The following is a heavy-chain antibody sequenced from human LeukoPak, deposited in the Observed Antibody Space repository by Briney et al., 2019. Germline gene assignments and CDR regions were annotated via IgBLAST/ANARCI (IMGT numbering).Heavy chain of an antibody. V-gene: IGHV4-39*07. D-gene: IGHD2-15*01. Sequence: PSETLSLTCTVSGGSISSSPYYWGWIRQPPGKGLEWIGSIYYSGTTHYSPSLESRVTISVDTSKNQFSLKLASVTAADTAMYYCARVPLDHTQRGWFDPWGQGTLVTVSS. CDR1: GGSISSSPYY. CDR3: ARVPLDHTQRGWFDP. CDR2: IYYSGTT. J-gene: IGHJ5*02.